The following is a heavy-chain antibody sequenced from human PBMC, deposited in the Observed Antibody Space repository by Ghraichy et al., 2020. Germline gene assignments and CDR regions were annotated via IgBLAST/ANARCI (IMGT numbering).Heavy chain of an antibody. V-gene: IGHV3-30-3*01. Sequence: GGSLRLSCAASGFTFSSYTMHWVRQAPGKGLEWVAVILYSGSNRYYAGSVKGRFTISRDNSKNTMYLQINSLRTEDTADYYCARDKSSTWNNGFYYMDVWGRGTTVTVSS. CDR2: ILYSGSNR. J-gene: IGHJ6*03. D-gene: IGHD1/OR15-1a*01. CDR1: GFTFSSYT. CDR3: ARDKSSTWNNGFYYMDV.